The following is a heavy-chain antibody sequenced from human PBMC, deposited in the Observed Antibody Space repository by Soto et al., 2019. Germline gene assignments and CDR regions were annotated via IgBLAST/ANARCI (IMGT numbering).Heavy chain of an antibody. V-gene: IGHV3-33*01. D-gene: IGHD2-15*01. CDR3: ARIGCSGDNCKPYACGARDV. CDR1: GFTFYTYG. Sequence: QVQLVESGGGVVQPGRSLRLSCAASGFTFYTYGMHWVRQAPGKGLEWVAIIWYGGSLKYYADSVKGRFTISRDNPKNTLYLEMNSLRAEDTAVYYCARIGCSGDNCKPYACGARDVWSQGTTVTVAS. CDR2: IWYGGSLK. J-gene: IGHJ6*02.